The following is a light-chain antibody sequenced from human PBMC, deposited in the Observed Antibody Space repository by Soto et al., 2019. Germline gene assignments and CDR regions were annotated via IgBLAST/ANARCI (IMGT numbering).Light chain of an antibody. CDR3: AAWDDSLSGLYV. J-gene: IGLJ1*01. Sequence: QSVLTQPPSASGTPGQRVTISCSGSSSNIGSNSVYWYQQLPGTAPKLLIYRNKQRPSGVPDRFSGSKSGTSASLAISGLRSEDEADYYCAAWDDSLSGLYVFGTGTKVTVL. V-gene: IGLV1-47*01. CDR2: RNK. CDR1: SSNIGSNS.